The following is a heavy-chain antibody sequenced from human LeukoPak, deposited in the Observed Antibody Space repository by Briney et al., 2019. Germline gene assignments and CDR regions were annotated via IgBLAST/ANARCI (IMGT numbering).Heavy chain of an antibody. CDR3: ARLYEGKRPPDY. D-gene: IGHD2-8*01. CDR2: ISHRGNT. V-gene: IGHV4-39*01. CDR1: GDSLNSGSYY. J-gene: IGHJ4*02. Sequence: PSETLSLTCTVSGDSLNSGSYYWGWIRQPPGKGLEWCGSISHRGNTYYNPSLRSRVTISVDTSKTQLSLKLTSVTAADTAVYYCARLYEGKRPPDYWGQGTLVTVSS.